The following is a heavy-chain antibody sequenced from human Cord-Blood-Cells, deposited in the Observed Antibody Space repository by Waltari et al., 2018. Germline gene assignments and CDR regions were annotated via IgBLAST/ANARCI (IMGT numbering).Heavy chain of an antibody. CDR2: INPNSGGT. Sequence: QVQLVQSGAEVKKPGASVKVSCNASGYTFTGYYMHWVRQAPGQGLEWMGWINPNSGGTNYAQKFQGRVTMTRDTSISTAYMELSRLRSDDTAVYYCARDRGEYYYGSGSMGYWGQGTLVTVSS. CDR3: ARDRGEYYYGSGSMGY. V-gene: IGHV1-2*02. D-gene: IGHD3-10*01. J-gene: IGHJ4*02. CDR1: GYTFTGYY.